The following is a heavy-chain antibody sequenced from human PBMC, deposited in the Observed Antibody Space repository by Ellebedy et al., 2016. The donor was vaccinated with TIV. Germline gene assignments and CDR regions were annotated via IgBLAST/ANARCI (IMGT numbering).Heavy chain of an antibody. V-gene: IGHV3-7*04. Sequence: GESLKISCASSRFTFRNYWMSWVRQAPGKGLEWVANINQDGSEEYYVDSVNGRFTISRDNSKNSLFLQMNSLRVEDTAMYSCARAVSTGTVDYWGQGTLVIVSS. CDR3: ARAVSTGTVDY. D-gene: IGHD1-1*01. CDR1: RFTFRNYW. CDR2: INQDGSEE. J-gene: IGHJ4*02.